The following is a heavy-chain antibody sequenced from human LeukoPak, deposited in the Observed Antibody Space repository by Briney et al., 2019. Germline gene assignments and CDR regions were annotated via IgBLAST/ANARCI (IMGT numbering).Heavy chain of an antibody. CDR1: GFTVSANY. CDR2: LHSGGST. Sequence: GGSLRLSCAASGFTVSANYMSWVRQAPGKGLEWVSLLHSGGSTYYADSVKGRFTISRDSSKNTLYLQMNSLRAEDTAVYYCAKYNAGTYVTDWGQGTLVTVSS. CDR3: AKYNAGTYVTD. J-gene: IGHJ4*02. V-gene: IGHV3-66*01. D-gene: IGHD3-10*01.